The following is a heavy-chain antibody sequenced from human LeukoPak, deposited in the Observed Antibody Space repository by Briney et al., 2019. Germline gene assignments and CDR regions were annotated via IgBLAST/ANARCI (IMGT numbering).Heavy chain of an antibody. CDR2: ISPRSTTI. CDR1: GFTFNDHY. CDR3: SREAYGGYVDDFYYYYYMDV. J-gene: IGHJ6*03. V-gene: IGHV3-11*04. D-gene: IGHD4-17*01. Sequence: GGPLKLSCAASGFTFNDHYMTWIREAPGKGLECVSYISPRSTTIYYADSVKGRFTISRDNAKNSLYLQMNSLGAEDTAVYYCSREAYGGYVDDFYYYYYMDVWGKGTTVSVSS.